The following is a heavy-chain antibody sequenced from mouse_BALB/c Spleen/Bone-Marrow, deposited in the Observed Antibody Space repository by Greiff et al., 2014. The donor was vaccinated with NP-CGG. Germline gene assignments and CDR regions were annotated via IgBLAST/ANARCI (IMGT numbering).Heavy chain of an antibody. CDR1: GYTFTSYV. Sequence: EVQLQESGPELVKPGASVKMSCKASGYTFTSYVMHWVKQKPGQGLEWIGYINPYNDGTTYNEKFKGKATLTSDKSSSTAYMELSSLTSEDSAVYYWARGNYYDYDYFDYWGQGTTLTVSS. CDR3: ARGNYYDYDYFDY. D-gene: IGHD2-4*01. J-gene: IGHJ2*01. CDR2: INPYNDGT. V-gene: IGHV1-14*01.